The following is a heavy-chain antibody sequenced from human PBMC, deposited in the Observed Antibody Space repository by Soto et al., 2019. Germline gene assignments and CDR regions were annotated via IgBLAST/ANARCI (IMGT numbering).Heavy chain of an antibody. V-gene: IGHV1-18*01. CDR1: GYSFTSHG. CDR2: ISAYNGNT. D-gene: IGHD3-22*01. CDR3: AKVTYYETSGNSPYYFEY. Sequence: ASVKVSCKTSGYSFTSHGISWVRQAPGQGLEWMGWISAYNGNTNYAQKFQGRVTMTTDTSTSTAYMELRSLRSDDTAVYYCAKVTYYETSGNSPYYFEYWGQGTLVTVSS. J-gene: IGHJ4*02.